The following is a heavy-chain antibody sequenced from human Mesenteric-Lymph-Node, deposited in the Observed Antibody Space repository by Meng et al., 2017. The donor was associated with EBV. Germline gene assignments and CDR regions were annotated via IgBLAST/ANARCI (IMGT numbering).Heavy chain of an antibody. Sequence: VEAGGGFPKPGGSLRLSFAGAGFTVSSNYMSWVRQAQGKGLEWVSVLYSGGSTYYADSVKGRFTISRDNSKNILYLQMNRLRAEDTAVYYCAREYTSSWTYFFDYWGQGTLVTVSS. CDR3: AREYTSSWTYFFDY. J-gene: IGHJ4*02. CDR2: LYSGGST. D-gene: IGHD6-13*01. CDR1: GFTVSSNY. V-gene: IGHV3-53*01.